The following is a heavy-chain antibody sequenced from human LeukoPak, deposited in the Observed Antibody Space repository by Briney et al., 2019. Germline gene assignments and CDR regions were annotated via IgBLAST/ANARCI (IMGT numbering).Heavy chain of an antibody. V-gene: IGHV3-23*01. CDR2: ISGSGGTT. D-gene: IGHD6-19*01. J-gene: IGHJ4*02. CDR1: GFTFSSYA. CDR3: AKQYSSGWLRIFDY. Sequence: PGGSLRLSCAASGFTFSSYAMTWVRQTPEKGLAWVSDISGSGGTTYYADSVKSRFTISRDNFKNTLFLQMNSLRAEDTAVYYCAKQYSSGWLRIFDYWGQGTLVTVSS.